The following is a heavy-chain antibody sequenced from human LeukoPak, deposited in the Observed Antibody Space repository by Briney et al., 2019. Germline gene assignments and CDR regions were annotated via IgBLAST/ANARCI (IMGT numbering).Heavy chain of an antibody. CDR2: ISDSGGST. J-gene: IGHJ4*02. Sequence: GGSLRLSCAASGFTFNTYAMNWVRQAPGKGLEWVSAISDSGGSTYYADSVKGRFTISRDDSKNTVYLQIHRLRAEDTAVYYCAKGKGSSSSSIDWWGQGTLVTVSS. CDR1: GFTFNTYA. V-gene: IGHV3-23*01. CDR3: AKGKGSSSSSIDW. D-gene: IGHD2-15*01.